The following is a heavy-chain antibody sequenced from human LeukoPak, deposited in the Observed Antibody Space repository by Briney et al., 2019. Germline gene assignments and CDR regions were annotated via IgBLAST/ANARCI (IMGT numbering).Heavy chain of an antibody. CDR1: GFTFTNYA. J-gene: IGHJ3*01. D-gene: IGHD2/OR15-2a*01. CDR2: ISGSGSST. CDR3: ARDGNHFHTYYYDVFDL. V-gene: IGHV3-23*01. Sequence: PGGSLRLSCAASGFTFTNYAMSWIRQAPGKGLEWVSAISGSGSSTYYADSVKGRFTTSRDNSKNTLFLQMNSLRAEDTAIYYCARDGNHFHTYYYDVFDLWGQGTMVTVSP.